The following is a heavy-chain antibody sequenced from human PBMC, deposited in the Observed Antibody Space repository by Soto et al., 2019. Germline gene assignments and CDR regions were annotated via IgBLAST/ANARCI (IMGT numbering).Heavy chain of an antibody. D-gene: IGHD3-22*01. CDR3: TRPIHYSASGGYNTLFRSYYYCMDV. V-gene: IGHV3-11*01. Sequence: PGGSLRLSCAASGFTFSDYYMSWIRQAPGKGLEWVSYISSSGSTIYYADSVKVRFTISRDNAKNSLYLQMNSLRAEATAVYYCTRPIHYSASGGYNTLFRSYYYCMDVWGQGTTVTVSS. CDR2: ISSSGSTI. CDR1: GFTFSDYY. J-gene: IGHJ6*02.